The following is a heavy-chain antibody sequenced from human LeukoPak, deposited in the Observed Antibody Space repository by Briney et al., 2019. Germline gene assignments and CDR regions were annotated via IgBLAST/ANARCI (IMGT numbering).Heavy chain of an antibody. CDR2: IYHSGST. CDR1: GYSISSGYY. V-gene: IGHV4-38-2*02. J-gene: IGHJ6*03. Sequence: SETLSLTCAVSGYSISSGYYWGWIRQPPGKGLEWIGSIYHSGSTYYNPSLKSRVTISVDTSKNQFSLKLSSVTAADTAVYYCARDKDYYYMDVWGKGTTVTASS. CDR3: ARDKDYYYMDV.